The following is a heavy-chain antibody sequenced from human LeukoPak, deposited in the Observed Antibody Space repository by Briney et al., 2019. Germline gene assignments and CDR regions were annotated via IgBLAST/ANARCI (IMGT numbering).Heavy chain of an antibody. V-gene: IGHV3-33*01. CDR1: GFMFCVYG. D-gene: IGHD3-10*01. J-gene: IGHJ4*02. CDR2: IWNDGSNK. CDR3: ARASGPFYT. Sequence: GGSLRLSCVVSGFMFCVYGMHWVRQAPGKGLEWVAVIWNDGSNKYYADSVKGRFTISRDNSKNTLYLQMNSLRAEDTTVYSCARASGPFYTWGQGTLVTVSS.